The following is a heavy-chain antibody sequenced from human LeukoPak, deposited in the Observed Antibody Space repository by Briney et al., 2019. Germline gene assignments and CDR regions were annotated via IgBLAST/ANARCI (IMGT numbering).Heavy chain of an antibody. V-gene: IGHV3-21*01. D-gene: IGHD5-18*01. CDR2: ISSSSSYI. CDR3: ASFVDAAMVKRPFDY. Sequence: GGSLRLSCSASGFTFSSYSMNWVRQAPGKGLEWVSSISSSSSYIYYADSVKGRFTISRDNAKNSLYLQMNSLRAEDTAVYYCASFVDAAMVKRPFDYWGQGTLVTVSS. J-gene: IGHJ4*02. CDR1: GFTFSSYS.